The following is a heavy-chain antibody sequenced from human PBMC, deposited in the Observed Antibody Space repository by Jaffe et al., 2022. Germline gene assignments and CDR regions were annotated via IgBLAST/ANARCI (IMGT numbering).Heavy chain of an antibody. CDR3: ARDRDAMIPNWFGP. CDR1: AYTFSNYG. J-gene: IGHJ5*02. V-gene: IGHV7-4-1*02. CDR2: INTHTGNP. Sequence: QVQLVQSGSELKKPGASVKVSCKASAYTFSNYGMNWVRQAPGQGLEWMGRINTHTGNPTYAQGFTGRFVFSLDTSVNTAYLQISSLKAEDTAVYYCARDRDAMIPNWFGPWGQGTLVTVSS. D-gene: IGHD3-22*01.